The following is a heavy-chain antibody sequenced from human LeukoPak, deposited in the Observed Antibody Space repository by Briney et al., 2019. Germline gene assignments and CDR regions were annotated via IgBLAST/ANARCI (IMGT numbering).Heavy chain of an antibody. CDR3: TTDLSELDDSGYYAKYFHH. D-gene: IGHD3-22*01. CDR2: IKSKTDGGTI. Sequence: GGSLRLSCAASGFTFSKVWMSWVRQAPGKGLEWVGRIKSKTDGGTIDYAAPVKGRFTISRDDSKDTLFLQMNSLKTEDTAVYYCTTDLSELDDSGYYAKYFHHWGQGTLDSVSS. J-gene: IGHJ1*01. CDR1: GFTFSKVW. V-gene: IGHV3-15*01.